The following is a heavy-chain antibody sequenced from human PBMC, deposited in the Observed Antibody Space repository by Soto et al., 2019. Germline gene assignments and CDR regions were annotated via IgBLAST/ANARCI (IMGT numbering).Heavy chain of an antibody. V-gene: IGHV4-30-2*01. CDR3: ARDGDYVRGYYYYYGMDV. J-gene: IGHJ6*02. CDR2: IYHSGST. Sequence: SVTMSLSYTVAGGNIIDLGCCWIRKRQPQGKGLEWIGYIYHSGSTYYNPSLKSRVTISVDRSKNQFSLKLSSVTAADTAVYYCARDGDYVRGYYYYYGMDVWGQGTTVTVSS. CDR1: GGNIIDLGCC. D-gene: IGHD4-17*01.